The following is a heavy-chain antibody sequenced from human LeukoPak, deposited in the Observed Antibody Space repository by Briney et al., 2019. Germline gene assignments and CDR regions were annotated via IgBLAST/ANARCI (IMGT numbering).Heavy chain of an antibody. V-gene: IGHV3-53*04. CDR3: AMTGYYYYGMDV. CDR2: IYSGGNT. Sequence: GGSLRLSCAASGFTVSSNYMSWVRQAPGKGLEWVSVIYSGGNTYYADSAKGRFTISRHNSNNTLYLQMNSLRAEDTAVYYCAMTGYYYYGMDVWGQGTTVTVSS. D-gene: IGHD3-9*01. CDR1: GFTVSSNY. J-gene: IGHJ6*02.